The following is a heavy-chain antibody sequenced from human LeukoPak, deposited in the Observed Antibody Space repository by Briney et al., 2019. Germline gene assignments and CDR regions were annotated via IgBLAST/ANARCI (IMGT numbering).Heavy chain of an antibody. Sequence: PGGSLRLSCAASGFTFSSYAMSWVRQAPGKGLEWVSAISGSGGSTYYADSVKGRFTISRDNSKNTLYLQMNSLRAEDTAVYYCARDGHGDYGDYNGPLNWFDPWGQGTLVTVSS. CDR1: GFTFSSYA. CDR2: ISGSGGST. D-gene: IGHD4-17*01. J-gene: IGHJ5*02. CDR3: ARDGHGDYGDYNGPLNWFDP. V-gene: IGHV3-23*01.